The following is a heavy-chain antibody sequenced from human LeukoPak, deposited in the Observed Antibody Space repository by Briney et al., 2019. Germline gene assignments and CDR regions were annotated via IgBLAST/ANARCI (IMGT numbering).Heavy chain of an antibody. CDR3: TAHSSGLDY. CDR1: GFTFDDYG. CDR2: ISWNSDTI. D-gene: IGHD6-19*01. V-gene: IGHV3-9*01. J-gene: IGHJ4*02. Sequence: GGSLRLSCAASGFTFDDYGMHWDRQAPGKGLEWVSAISWNSDTIGYADSVKGRFTISRDNAKTSLYLQMNSLRAEDTALYYCTAHSSGLDYWGQGTLVTVSS.